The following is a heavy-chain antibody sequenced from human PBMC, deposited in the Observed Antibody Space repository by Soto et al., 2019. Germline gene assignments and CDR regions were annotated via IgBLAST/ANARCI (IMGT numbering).Heavy chain of an antibody. D-gene: IGHD3-22*01. CDR3: AKDQGRITMIVVGWGAFDI. CDR1: GFTFSSYA. CDR2: ISGSGGST. Sequence: VGSLRLACAASGFTFSSYAMSWVRQAPGKGLEWVSAISGSGGSTYYADSVKGRFTISRDNSKNTLYLQMNSLRAEDTAVYYCAKDQGRITMIVVGWGAFDIWGQGTMVTVSS. V-gene: IGHV3-23*01. J-gene: IGHJ3*02.